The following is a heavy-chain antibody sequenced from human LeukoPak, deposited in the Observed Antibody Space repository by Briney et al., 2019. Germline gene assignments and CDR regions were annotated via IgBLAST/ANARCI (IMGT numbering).Heavy chain of an antibody. CDR2: IFASGST. CDR3: ARHSAMDV. V-gene: IGHV4-4*07. CDR1: GGSISSYY. D-gene: IGHD3-10*01. J-gene: IGHJ6*04. Sequence: SETLSLTCTVSGGSISSYYWSWIRQPAGKGLEWIGRIFASGSTNSNPSLKSRVTMSVDTSKNQFSLNLSSLTAADTAVYYCARHSAMDVWGKGTTVTVSS.